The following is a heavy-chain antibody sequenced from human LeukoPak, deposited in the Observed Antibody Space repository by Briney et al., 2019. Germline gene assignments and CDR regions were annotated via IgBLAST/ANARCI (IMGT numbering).Heavy chain of an antibody. CDR3: TTGKYGDYYFDN. Sequence: GGSLLLSCASSGFTFSNAWMTWVRQPPGKGVEWVGRLKSKTDGVTTDYAAPVKGRFTISRDHSKNTLYLQMNSLKTEDTAVYYCTTGKYGDYYFDNWGQGTLVTVSS. CDR2: LKSKTDGVTT. J-gene: IGHJ4*02. D-gene: IGHD4-17*01. V-gene: IGHV3-15*01. CDR1: GFTFSNAW.